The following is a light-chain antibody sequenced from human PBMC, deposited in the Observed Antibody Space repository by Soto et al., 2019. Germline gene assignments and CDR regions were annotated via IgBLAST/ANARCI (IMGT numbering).Light chain of an antibody. CDR3: QQYGSSPWT. J-gene: IGKJ1*01. V-gene: IGKV3-20*01. CDR1: QSVSSSY. CDR2: GES. Sequence: EIVLTQSPGTLSLSPGERATLSCRASQSVSSSYLAWYQQKPGQAPRLLVYGESSKATGIPDRFSGSGSGTDFTLTISRLEPEDFAVYYCQQYGSSPWTFGHGTKVEIK.